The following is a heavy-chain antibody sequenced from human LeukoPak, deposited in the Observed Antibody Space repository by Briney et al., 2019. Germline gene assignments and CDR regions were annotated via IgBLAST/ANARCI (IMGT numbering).Heavy chain of an antibody. J-gene: IGHJ3*02. CDR1: GFTFRHYW. V-gene: IGHV3-7*04. Sequence: GGSLRLSCAASGFTFRHYWMAWVRQAPGKGLEWVANIKHDGSEEYYVDSVKGRFTISRDNAKNSLYLQMDSLRAEDTSVYYCARDNGPDAFDIWGQGTMVTVSS. CDR2: IKHDGSEE. D-gene: IGHD2-8*01. CDR3: ARDNGPDAFDI.